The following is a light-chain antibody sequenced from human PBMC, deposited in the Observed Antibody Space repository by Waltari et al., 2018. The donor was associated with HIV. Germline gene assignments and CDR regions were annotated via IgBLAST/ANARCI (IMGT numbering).Light chain of an antibody. J-gene: IGLJ2*01. CDR2: EVT. CDR3: CSYAGSRIHVI. Sequence: QSALTQPASVSGSPGQSITISCTGTFSDVGSYNLVSWYQQHPGEAPKLMIYEVTKRPSGIFSRCSGSKSGNTASLTISGLQAEDEANYYCCSYAGSRIHVIFGGGTKLTVL. CDR1: FSDVGSYNL. V-gene: IGLV2-23*02.